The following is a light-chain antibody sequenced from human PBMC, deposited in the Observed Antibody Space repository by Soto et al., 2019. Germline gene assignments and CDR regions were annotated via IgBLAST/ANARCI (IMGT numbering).Light chain of an antibody. V-gene: IGLV2-23*01. Sequence: QSALTQPASVSGSPGQSITISCTGTSSDVGRYNLVSWYQQHPGKAPKLMIYEGTERPSGVSNRFSASKSANTASLTISGLQAEDEAHYHCSSDAGSGTFVFGGGTKLTVL. CDR3: SSDAGSGTFV. CDR2: EGT. CDR1: SSDVGRYNL. J-gene: IGLJ2*01.